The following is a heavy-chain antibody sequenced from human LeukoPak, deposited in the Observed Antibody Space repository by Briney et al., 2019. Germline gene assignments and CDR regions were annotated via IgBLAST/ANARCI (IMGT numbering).Heavy chain of an antibody. CDR3: AKNSGDYTYYYYYFMDV. CDR1: GFTFSSYG. V-gene: IGHV3-23*01. Sequence: GGSLRLSCAASGFTFSSYGMSWVRQAPGKGLEWVSAISGSGGSTYYADSVRGRFTISRDNSRNTLYLQMNSLRAEDTAVYYCAKNSGDYTYYYYYFMDVWGKGTTVTISS. J-gene: IGHJ6*03. D-gene: IGHD4-17*01. CDR2: ISGSGGST.